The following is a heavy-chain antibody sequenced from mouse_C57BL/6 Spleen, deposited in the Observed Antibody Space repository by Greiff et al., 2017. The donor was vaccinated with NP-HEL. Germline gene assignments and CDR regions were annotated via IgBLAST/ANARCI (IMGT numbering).Heavy chain of an antibody. CDR3: ARSGYYGFDY. J-gene: IGHJ2*01. Sequence: VQLQQSGPELVKPGASVKISCKASGYTFTDYYMNWVKQSHGKSLEWIGDINPNNGGTSYNQKFKGKATLTVDKSSSTAYMELRSLTSEDSAVYYCARSGYYGFDYWGQGTTLTVSS. V-gene: IGHV1-26*01. CDR2: INPNNGGT. CDR1: GYTFTDYY. D-gene: IGHD1-1*01.